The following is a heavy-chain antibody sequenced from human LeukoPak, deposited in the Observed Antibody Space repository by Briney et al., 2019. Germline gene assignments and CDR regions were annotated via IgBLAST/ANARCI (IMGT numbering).Heavy chain of an antibody. CDR3: ARDFLHDFWSGYFVYYYYGMDV. CDR1: GLTFSSYA. V-gene: IGHV3-30*04. CDR2: ISYDGSNK. J-gene: IGHJ6*02. D-gene: IGHD3-3*01. Sequence: GGSLRLSCAASGLTFSSYAMHWVRQAPGKGLEWVAVISYDGSNKYYADSVKGRFTISRDNSKNTLYLQMNSLRAEDTAVYYCARDFLHDFWSGYFVYYYYGMDVWGQGTTVTVSS.